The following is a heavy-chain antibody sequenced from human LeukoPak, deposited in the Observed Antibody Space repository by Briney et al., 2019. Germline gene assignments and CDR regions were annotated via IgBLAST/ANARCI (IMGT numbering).Heavy chain of an antibody. J-gene: IGHJ4*02. Sequence: PGGSLRLSCAASGFTFSSYAMSWVRQAPGKGLEWVSTISGTSGSTYYADSVKGRFTISRDNSKKTLYLQINSLRAEDTAVYYCANLFTSGPCSGTTCFNHWGQGTLVTVSS. V-gene: IGHV3-23*01. CDR3: ANLFTSGPCSGTTCFNH. D-gene: IGHD2-2*01. CDR1: GFTFSSYA. CDR2: ISGTSGST.